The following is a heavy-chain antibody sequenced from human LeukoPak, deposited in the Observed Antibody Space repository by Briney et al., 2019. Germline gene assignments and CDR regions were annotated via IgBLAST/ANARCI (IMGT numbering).Heavy chain of an antibody. V-gene: IGHV3-7*01. J-gene: IGHJ4*02. D-gene: IGHD6-19*01. CDR1: GFTFSTYW. Sequence: GGSLRLSCAASGFTFSTYWMSWVRQAPGKGLEWVANIKQDGSEKYYVDSVKGRFTISRDNAKNSLYLQMNSLRAEDTAVYYCARDTRSGWYGLIDYWGQGALVTVSS. CDR2: IKQDGSEK. CDR3: ARDTRSGWYGLIDY.